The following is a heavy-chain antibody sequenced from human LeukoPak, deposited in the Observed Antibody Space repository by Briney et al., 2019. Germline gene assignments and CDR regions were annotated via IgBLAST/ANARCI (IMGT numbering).Heavy chain of an antibody. Sequence: GGSLRLSCAASGFTFSSYATSWVRQAPGKGLEWVSAISGSGGSTYYADSVKGRFTISRDNSKNTLYLQMNSLRAEDTAVYYCAKAGSDFWSGYYFDYWGQGTLVTVSS. CDR2: ISGSGGST. V-gene: IGHV3-23*01. D-gene: IGHD3-3*01. CDR3: AKAGSDFWSGYYFDY. J-gene: IGHJ4*02. CDR1: GFTFSSYA.